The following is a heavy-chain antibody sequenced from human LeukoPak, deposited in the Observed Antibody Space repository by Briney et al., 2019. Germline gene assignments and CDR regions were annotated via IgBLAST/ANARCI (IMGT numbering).Heavy chain of an antibody. V-gene: IGHV4-39*01. Sequence: SETLSLTCTVSGGSISSSSYYWGWIRQPPGKGLEWIGSMYYSGSTYYNPSLKSRVTISVDTSKNQFSLKLSSVTAADTAVYYCARVLYCSGGSCHYYFDYWGQGTLVTVSS. CDR1: GGSISSSSYY. J-gene: IGHJ4*02. CDR2: MYYSGST. CDR3: ARVLYCSGGSCHYYFDY. D-gene: IGHD2-15*01.